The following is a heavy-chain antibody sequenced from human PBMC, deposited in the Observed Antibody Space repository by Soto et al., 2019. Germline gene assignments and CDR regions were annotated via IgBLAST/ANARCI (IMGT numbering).Heavy chain of an antibody. D-gene: IGHD3-16*01. Sequence: PSETLSLTCTVSGGSISSYYWSWIRQPPGKGLEWIGYIYYSGSTNYNPSLKSRVTISVDTSKNQFSLKLSSVTAADTAVYYCGRLYTDYYYMDVWGKGTTVTVSS. CDR2: IYYSGST. J-gene: IGHJ6*03. CDR1: GGSISSYY. CDR3: GRLYTDYYYMDV. V-gene: IGHV4-59*08.